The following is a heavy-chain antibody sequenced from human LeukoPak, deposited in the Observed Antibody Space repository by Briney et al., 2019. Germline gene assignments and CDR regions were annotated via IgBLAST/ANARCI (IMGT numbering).Heavy chain of an antibody. CDR2: INPSGGST. V-gene: IGHV1-46*01. D-gene: IGHD2-2*02. J-gene: IGHJ6*02. Sequence: ASVKVSCKASGYTFTSYYMHWVGQAPGQGLEWMGIINPSGGSTSYAQKFQGRVTMSRDTSTSTVYMELSSLRSEDTAVYYCAGPRYCSSTSCYTRDYYYGMDVWGQGTTVTVSS. CDR3: AGPRYCSSTSCYTRDYYYGMDV. CDR1: GYTFTSYY.